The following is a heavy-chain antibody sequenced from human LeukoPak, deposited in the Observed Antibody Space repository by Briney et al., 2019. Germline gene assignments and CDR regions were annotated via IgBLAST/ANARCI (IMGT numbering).Heavy chain of an antibody. D-gene: IGHD3-3*01. CDR2: ISGSGGST. CDR3: AKDPDSFLEWLFFFDY. J-gene: IGHJ4*02. CDR1: GFTFSTFW. V-gene: IGHV3-23*01. Sequence: GGSLRLSCAASGFTFSTFWMSWVRQAPGKGLEWVSAISGSGGSTYYADSVKGRFTISRDNSKNTLYLQMNSLRAEDTAVYYCAKDPDSFLEWLFFFDYWGQGTLVTVSS.